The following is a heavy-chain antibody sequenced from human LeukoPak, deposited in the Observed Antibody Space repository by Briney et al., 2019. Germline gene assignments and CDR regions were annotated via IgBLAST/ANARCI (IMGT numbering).Heavy chain of an antibody. V-gene: IGHV1-69*13. D-gene: IGHD3-22*01. CDR3: ARIVLITLIVPVITYIDSY. Sequence: AVKVSRKASLGTFSRYALSWVPQAPRPGLKGLGELNPIFGTTNYAQSKGRVTITADESTSTAYMEMSSLRSEDTAVYDCARIVLITLIVPVITYIDSYWGQGTLVTVSS. CDR2: LNPIFGTT. J-gene: IGHJ4*02. CDR1: LGTFSRYA.